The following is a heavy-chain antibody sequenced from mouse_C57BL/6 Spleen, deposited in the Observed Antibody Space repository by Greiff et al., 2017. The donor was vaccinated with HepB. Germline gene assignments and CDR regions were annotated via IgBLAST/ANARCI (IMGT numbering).Heavy chain of an antibody. CDR2: INPNNGGT. CDR1: GYTFSDYN. J-gene: IGHJ1*03. Sequence: EVQLQQSGPELVKPGASVKMSCKASGYTFSDYNMHWVKQRHGKSLEWIGYINPNNGGTSYNQKYKGKATLTVNKSSSTAYMQLRSLTSEDSAVYYCARGITTVLPAWGTGTTVTVSS. V-gene: IGHV1-22*01. D-gene: IGHD1-1*01. CDR3: ARGITTVLPA.